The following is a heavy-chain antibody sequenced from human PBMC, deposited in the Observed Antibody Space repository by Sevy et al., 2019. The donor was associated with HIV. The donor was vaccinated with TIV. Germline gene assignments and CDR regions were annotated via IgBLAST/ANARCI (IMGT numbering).Heavy chain of an antibody. CDR2: ISGSGNSA. CDR3: AKGGRSYGDSYLDH. Sequence: GGSLRLSCAASGFTFSISAMTWVRQAPGKGLEWVSVISGSGNSACYSDSVKGRFTISRDNSKNTLSLQMNSLRAEDSAVYYCAKGGRSYGDSYLDHWGQGTLVTVSS. D-gene: IGHD5-18*01. V-gene: IGHV3-23*01. J-gene: IGHJ4*02. CDR1: GFTFSISA.